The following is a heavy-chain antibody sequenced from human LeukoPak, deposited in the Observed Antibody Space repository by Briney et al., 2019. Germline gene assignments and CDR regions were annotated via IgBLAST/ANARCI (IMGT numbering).Heavy chain of an antibody. J-gene: IGHJ6*03. Sequence: PSETLSLTCAVYGGSFSGYYWSWIRQPPGKGLEWIGEINDIGNTNYDPSLRSRVTISVDTSKNQFSLSLTSATAADTAVYFCARLGSVGYYNYQYMDIWGNGTTVTV. D-gene: IGHD3-10*01. CDR2: INDIGNT. CDR1: GGSFSGYY. V-gene: IGHV4-34*01. CDR3: ARLGSVGYYNYQYMDI.